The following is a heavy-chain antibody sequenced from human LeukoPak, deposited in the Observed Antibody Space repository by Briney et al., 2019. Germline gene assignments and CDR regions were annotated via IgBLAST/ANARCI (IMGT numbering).Heavy chain of an antibody. CDR3: ARAGDCGGDCYMNRFDP. V-gene: IGHV4-59*01. Sequence: SETLSLTCTVSGGSISSYYWSWIRQPPGKGLEWIGYIYYSGSTNYNPSLKSRVTISVDTSKNQFSLKLSSVTAADTAVYYCARAGDCGGDCYMNRFDPWGQGTLVTVSS. CDR2: IYYSGST. CDR1: GGSISSYY. D-gene: IGHD2-21*02. J-gene: IGHJ5*02.